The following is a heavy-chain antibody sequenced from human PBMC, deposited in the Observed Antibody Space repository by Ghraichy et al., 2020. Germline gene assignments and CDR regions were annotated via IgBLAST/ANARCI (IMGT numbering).Heavy chain of an antibody. CDR2: ISYDVTTK. D-gene: IGHD3-22*01. V-gene: IGHV3-30*15. CDR3: ANDDYDSSGFYYYYTMNV. CDR1: GFIFSSHT. Sequence: GESLNISCAASGFIFSSHTMHWVRQAPGKGLEWVAVISYDVTTKHYADSVNGRFTISRDNSQNTLFLQMSSLRSDDTAVYFCANDDYDSSGFYYYYTMNVWGPGTTVTVSS. J-gene: IGHJ6*02.